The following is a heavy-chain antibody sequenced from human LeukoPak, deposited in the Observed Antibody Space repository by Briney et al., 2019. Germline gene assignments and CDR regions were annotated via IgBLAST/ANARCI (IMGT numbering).Heavy chain of an antibody. CDR2: IYHSGST. J-gene: IGHJ4*02. Sequence: SETLSLTCAVSGYSISSGYYWGWIRQPPGKGLEWIGSIYHSGSTYYNPSLKSRVTISVDTSKNQFSLKLSSVTAADTAVYYCARIGSHNDFWSGYSHWGQGTLVAVSS. CDR3: ARIGSHNDFWSGYSH. V-gene: IGHV4-38-2*01. CDR1: GYSISSGYY. D-gene: IGHD3-3*01.